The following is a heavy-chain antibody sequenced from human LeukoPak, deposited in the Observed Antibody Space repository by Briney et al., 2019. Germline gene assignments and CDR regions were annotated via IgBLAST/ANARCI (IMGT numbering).Heavy chain of an antibody. J-gene: IGHJ4*02. CDR2: IYYSGST. D-gene: IGHD3-10*01. CDR1: GGSISGYY. CDR3: ARRYGSGSSGTFDY. V-gene: IGHV4-59*01. Sequence: PSETLSLTCTVSGGSISGYYWSWIRQPPRKGLEWIAYIYYSGSTNYNPSLKSRVTISVDTSKNQFSLQLSSVTAADTAVYYCARRYGSGSSGTFDYWGQGTLVTVSS.